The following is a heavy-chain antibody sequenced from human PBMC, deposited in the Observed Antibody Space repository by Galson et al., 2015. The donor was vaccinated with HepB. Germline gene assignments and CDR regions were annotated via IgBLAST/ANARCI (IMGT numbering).Heavy chain of an antibody. D-gene: IGHD3-10*01. CDR2: INTNTGNP. CDR1: GYTFTSYA. V-gene: IGHV7-4-1*02. J-gene: IGHJ4*02. Sequence: SVKVSCKASGYTFTSYAMNWVRQAPGQGLEWMGWINTNTGNPTYAQGFTGRFVFSLDTSASTAYLQISSLKAEDTAVYYCARALMDPYYYGSGSPPFDYWGQGTLVTVSS. CDR3: ARALMDPYYYGSGSPPFDY.